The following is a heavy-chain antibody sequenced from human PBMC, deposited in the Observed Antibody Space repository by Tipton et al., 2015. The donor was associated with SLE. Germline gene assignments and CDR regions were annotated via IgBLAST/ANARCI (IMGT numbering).Heavy chain of an antibody. Sequence: LRLSCTVSGGSISSSSYYWSWIRQPAGKGLEWIGRIYTSGSTNYNPSLKSRVTISVDTSKNQFSLKLSSVTAADTAVYYCARGPDDFWSGYSEMDVWGKGTTVTISS. CDR3: ARGPDDFWSGYSEMDV. CDR1: GGSISSSSYY. D-gene: IGHD3-3*01. V-gene: IGHV4-61*02. CDR2: IYTSGST. J-gene: IGHJ6*04.